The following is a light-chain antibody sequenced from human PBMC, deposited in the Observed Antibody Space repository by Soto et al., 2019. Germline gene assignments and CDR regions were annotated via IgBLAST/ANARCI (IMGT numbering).Light chain of an antibody. CDR3: QQYTNYPYT. CDR1: QSVNDW. Sequence: DIQMTQSPSTLSASVGDRVTITCRASQSVNDWLAWYQQKPGKAPKLLIYRASSLESGVPSRFSGSGSGTEFTLTISSLQPDDFATFYCQQYTNYPYTFGQGTKLEIK. V-gene: IGKV1-5*03. CDR2: RAS. J-gene: IGKJ2*01.